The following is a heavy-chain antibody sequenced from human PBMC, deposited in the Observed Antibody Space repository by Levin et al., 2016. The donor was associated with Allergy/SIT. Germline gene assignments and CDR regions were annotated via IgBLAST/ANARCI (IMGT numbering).Heavy chain of an antibody. CDR1: GYTFTHSV. J-gene: IGHJ4*02. V-gene: IGHV1-18*04. Sequence: GESLKISCKASGYTFTHSVINWVRQAPGQGLEWMGWISAYNGNTNYAQKYQDRVTMTTDTSTSIAYMELRSLRSDDTAVYYCVRESDGYHYTSGDFDYWGQGTVVTVSS. D-gene: IGHD3-22*01. CDR3: VRESDGYHYTSGDFDY. CDR2: ISAYNGNT.